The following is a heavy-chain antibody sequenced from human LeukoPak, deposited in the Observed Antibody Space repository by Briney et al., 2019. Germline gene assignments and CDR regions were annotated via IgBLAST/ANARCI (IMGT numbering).Heavy chain of an antibody. Sequence: SQTLSLTCTVSGGSISSGRLYWNWIRQPAGKGLEWIGRIYTSGITNYNPSLKNRVSISLDTSKNQFSLKLSSVAAADTAVYYCARATGWFGEYCYWGQGTLVTVSS. J-gene: IGHJ4*02. CDR3: ARATGWFGEYCY. V-gene: IGHV4-61*02. D-gene: IGHD3-10*01. CDR2: IYTSGIT. CDR1: GGSISSGRLY.